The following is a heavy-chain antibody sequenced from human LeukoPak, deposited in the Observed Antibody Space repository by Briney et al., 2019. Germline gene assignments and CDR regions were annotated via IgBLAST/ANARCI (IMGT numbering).Heavy chain of an antibody. CDR2: IKQDGSEK. Sequence: PGGSLRLSCAASGFTFSSYWMSWVRQAPGKGLEWVANIKQDGSEKYYVDSVKGRFTISRDNAKNSLYLQMNSLRAEDTAVYYCARVRGDYGDQFDYWGQGTLVTVSS. D-gene: IGHD4-17*01. CDR1: GFTFSSYW. CDR3: ARVRGDYGDQFDY. J-gene: IGHJ4*02. V-gene: IGHV3-7*01.